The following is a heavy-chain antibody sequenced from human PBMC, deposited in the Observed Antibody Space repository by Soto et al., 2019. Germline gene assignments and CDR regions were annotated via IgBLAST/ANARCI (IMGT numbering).Heavy chain of an antibody. CDR3: ARGCIVLRFLEWTQGNDAFDI. V-gene: IGHV3-74*01. D-gene: IGHD3-3*01. CDR1: GFTFSTYW. Sequence: GGSLRLSCAASGFTFSTYWMHWVRQAPGKGLVWVSRIKSDGSSTSYADSVKGRFTISRDNAKNTLYLQMNSLRAEDTAVYYCARGCIVLRFLEWTQGNDAFDIWGQGTMVTVSS. J-gene: IGHJ3*02. CDR2: IKSDGSST.